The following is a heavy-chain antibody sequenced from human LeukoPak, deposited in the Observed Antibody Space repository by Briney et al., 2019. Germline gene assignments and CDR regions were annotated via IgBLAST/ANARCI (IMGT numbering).Heavy chain of an antibody. CDR3: TRGARRSASGDYFDY. V-gene: IGHV1-46*01. Sequence: GASVNVSCKASGYTFTTYYMHWVRQAPGQGLEWMGIINPNGGSTSYAQKFQGRVTMTRDMSTSTVYMELSSLKSEDTAVYHCTRGARRSASGDYFDYWGQGTLVTVSS. D-gene: IGHD6-25*01. J-gene: IGHJ4*02. CDR2: INPNGGST. CDR1: GYTFTTYY.